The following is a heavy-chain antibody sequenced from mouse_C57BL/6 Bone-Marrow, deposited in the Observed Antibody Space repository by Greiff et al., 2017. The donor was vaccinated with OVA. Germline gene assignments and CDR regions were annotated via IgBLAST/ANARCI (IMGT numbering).Heavy chain of an antibody. Sequence: DVKLQESGPGLAKPSQTLSLTCSVTGYSITSDYWNWIRKFPGNKLEYMGYISYSGSTYYNPSLKSRISITRDTSKNQYYLQLNSVTTEDTATYDCARGGAYSPWYFDVWGTGTTVTVSS. D-gene: IGHD2-12*01. CDR2: ISYSGST. V-gene: IGHV3-8*01. CDR1: GYSITSDY. J-gene: IGHJ1*03. CDR3: ARGGAYSPWYFDV.